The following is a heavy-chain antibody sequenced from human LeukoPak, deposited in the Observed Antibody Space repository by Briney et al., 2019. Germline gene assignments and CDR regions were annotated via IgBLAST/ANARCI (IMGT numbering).Heavy chain of an antibody. CDR2: IFPHDSDT. Sequence: GESLKISCQGSGYGFSSYRIGWVRQMPGKGLEWMGVIFPHDSDTTYSPSFQGQISFSADRSINTAYLQWHSLKASDTAIYYCARRPAGRAGFDLWGQGTLVIVSA. V-gene: IGHV5-51*01. CDR1: GYGFSSYR. CDR3: ARRPAGRAGFDL. D-gene: IGHD6-13*01. J-gene: IGHJ3*01.